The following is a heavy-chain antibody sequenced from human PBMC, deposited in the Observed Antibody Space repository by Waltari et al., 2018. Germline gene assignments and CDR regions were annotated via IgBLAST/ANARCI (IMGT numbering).Heavy chain of an antibody. J-gene: IGHJ4*02. CDR1: GGSISRFY. D-gene: IGHD6-6*01. CDR3: ARDGWASSHLDY. V-gene: IGHV4-59*01. CDR2: ISYSGST. Sequence: QVQLQESGPGLVKPSDILSLTRTVSGGSISRFYWSWIRQPPGKGLEWIGYISYSGSTNYNPSLESRVTISVDTSKNQFTLNLRSVTAADSAMYYCARDGWASSHLDYWGQGTLVTVSS.